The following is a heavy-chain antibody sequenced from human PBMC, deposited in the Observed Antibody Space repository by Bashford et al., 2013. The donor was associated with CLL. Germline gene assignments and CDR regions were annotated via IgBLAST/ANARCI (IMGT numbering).Heavy chain of an antibody. J-gene: IGHJ6*02. CDR1: GGSISSGGYY. V-gene: IGHV4-31*03. CDR2: IYYSGST. D-gene: IGHD1-7*01. Sequence: SETLSLTCTVSGGSISSGGYYWSWIRQHPGKGLEWIGYIYYSGSTYYNPSLKSRVTISVDTSKNQFSLKLSSVTAADTAVYYCARVDPTGTKTYYYGMDVWGQGTTVTVSS. CDR3: ARVDPTGTKTYYYGMDV.